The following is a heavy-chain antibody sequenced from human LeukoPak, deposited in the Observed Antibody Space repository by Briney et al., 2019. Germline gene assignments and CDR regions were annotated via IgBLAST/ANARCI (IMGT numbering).Heavy chain of an antibody. CDR2: IIPILGIA. V-gene: IGHV1-69*04. CDR3: ARDRIEGYYYYYYGMDV. Sequence: ASVKVSCKASGGTFSSYAISWVRQAPGQGLERMGRIIPILGIANYAQKFQGRVTITADKSTSTAYMELSSLRSEDTAVYYCARDRIEGYYYYYYGMDVWGQGTTVTVSS. J-gene: IGHJ6*02. CDR1: GGTFSSYA.